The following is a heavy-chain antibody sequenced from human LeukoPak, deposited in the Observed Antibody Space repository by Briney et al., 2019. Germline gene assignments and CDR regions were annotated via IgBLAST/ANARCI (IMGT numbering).Heavy chain of an antibody. CDR3: AKTYYDILTGYRPFDY. D-gene: IGHD3-9*01. CDR2: IYYSGST. Sequence: SQTLSLTCSVSGGSISRSDYYWSWIRQPPGKGLEWIGYIYYSGSTYYNPSLKSRVTISVDTSKNQFSLKLSSVTAADTAVYYCAKTYYDILTGYRPFDYWGQGTLVTVSS. J-gene: IGHJ4*02. CDR1: GGSISRSDYY. V-gene: IGHV4-31*03.